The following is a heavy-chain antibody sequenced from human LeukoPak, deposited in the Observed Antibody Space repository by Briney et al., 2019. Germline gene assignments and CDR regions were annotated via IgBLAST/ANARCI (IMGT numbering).Heavy chain of an antibody. CDR2: MHYSGST. Sequence: SETLSLTCTVSGASISSYYWNWIRQPPGKGLEWIGYMHYSGSTNYNHSLKSRVTISVDTSKHQFSLKLNSVTSADTAVYYCARDTRYYDNSGYYYFDYWGRGTLVTVSS. J-gene: IGHJ4*02. CDR1: GASISSYY. D-gene: IGHD3-22*01. CDR3: ARDTRYYDNSGYYYFDY. V-gene: IGHV4-59*01.